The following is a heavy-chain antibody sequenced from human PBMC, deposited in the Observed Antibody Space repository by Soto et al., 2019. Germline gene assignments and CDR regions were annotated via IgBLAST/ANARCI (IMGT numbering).Heavy chain of an antibody. V-gene: IGHV1-3*01. D-gene: IGHD6-25*01. Sequence: ASVKVSCKASGYTFTSYAMHWVRQAPGQRLEWMGWINAGNGNTKYSQKFQGRITITRDTSASTAYMELSSLRSEDTAVYYCGRGPLRAAGHWLDPWGQGTLVTVSS. CDR1: GYTFTSYA. CDR2: INAGNGNT. J-gene: IGHJ5*02. CDR3: GRGPLRAAGHWLDP.